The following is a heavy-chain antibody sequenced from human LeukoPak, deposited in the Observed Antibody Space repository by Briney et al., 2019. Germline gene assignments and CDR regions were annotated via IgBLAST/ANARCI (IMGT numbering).Heavy chain of an antibody. CDR3: ARTSSPERVINYDNTGYYYAY. Sequence: GRSLRLSCTVSGFIFAYYSMSWFRQAPGKGLEWVGFIRNLASGGTTEYAASVEGRFTISRDDSKRIAYLQMNSLKMEDTGVYYCARTSSPERVINYDNTGYYYAYWGQGTLVTVSS. D-gene: IGHD3-22*01. CDR2: IRNLASGGTT. CDR1: GFIFAYYS. J-gene: IGHJ4*02. V-gene: IGHV3-49*03.